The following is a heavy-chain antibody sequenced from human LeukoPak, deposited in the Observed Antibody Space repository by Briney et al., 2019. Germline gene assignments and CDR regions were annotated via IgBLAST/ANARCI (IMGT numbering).Heavy chain of an antibody. CDR3: ARRGNSGYDQDDY. J-gene: IGHJ4*02. V-gene: IGHV5-51*01. D-gene: IGHD5-12*01. CDR1: GHSFTTYW. Sequence: GESLKISGKHSGHSFTTYWIGWVRQMPGKGLEGMGIIYPGDADTRYSPSFQGQVTISADKSISTAYLQWSGLKASDTAMYYCARRGNSGYDQDDYWGQGTLVTVSS. CDR2: IYPGDADT.